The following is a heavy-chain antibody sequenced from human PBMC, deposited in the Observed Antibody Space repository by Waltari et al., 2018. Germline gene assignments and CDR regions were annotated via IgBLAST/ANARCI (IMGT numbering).Heavy chain of an antibody. CDR2: ISMSSRYM. V-gene: IGHV3-21*01. J-gene: IGHJ4*02. CDR3: ARDRTGLKSQSSFDS. Sequence: EGQLVESGGGLVTPGWYLRLSCAPSGSTPSAYTTHWVRQAPGKGLEWVSSISMSSRYMYYADSVKGRFTISRDDAKRSLYLQMNTLRDEDSAFYYCARDRTGLKSQSSFDSWGQGTLVIVSS. D-gene: IGHD1-1*01. CDR1: GSTPSAYT.